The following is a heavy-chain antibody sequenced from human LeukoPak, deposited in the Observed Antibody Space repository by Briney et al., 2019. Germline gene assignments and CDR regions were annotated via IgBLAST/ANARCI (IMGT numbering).Heavy chain of an antibody. Sequence: GGTLRLSCAASGFTFSSYTMNWVRQAPGKGLEWVSSISSSSSYIYYANSVKGRLTISRDNAKNSLYLQMNSLRAEDTAVYYCARDPTPRYCSGGSCYTHYGMDVWGQGTTVTVSS. CDR3: ARDPTPRYCSGGSCYTHYGMDV. D-gene: IGHD2-15*01. V-gene: IGHV3-21*01. CDR2: ISSSSSYI. J-gene: IGHJ6*02. CDR1: GFTFSSYT.